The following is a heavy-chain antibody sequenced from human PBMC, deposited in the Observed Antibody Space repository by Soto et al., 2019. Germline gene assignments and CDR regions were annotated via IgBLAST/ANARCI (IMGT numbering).Heavy chain of an antibody. CDR1: GCSISSSTYY. CDR3: ARGLYYYDSSGYTWFDH. J-gene: IGHJ5*02. D-gene: IGHD3-22*01. CDR2: IYYSGST. V-gene: IGHV4-39*01. Sequence: XETLSLTCTVAGCSISSSTYYWGWIRQPPGKGLEWIGSIYYSGSTYYNPSLKSRVTISVDTSKNQFSLKLSSVTAADTAVYYCARGLYYYDSSGYTWFDHWGQGTLVTVSS.